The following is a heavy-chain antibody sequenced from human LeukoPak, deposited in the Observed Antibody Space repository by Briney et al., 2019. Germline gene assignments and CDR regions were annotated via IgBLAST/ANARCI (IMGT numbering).Heavy chain of an antibody. CDR3: ARRGGDNYFDY. CDR1: GGSFSGYY. D-gene: IGHD2-21*02. Sequence: PSETLSLTCAVYGGSFSGYYWSWIRQPPGKGLEWIGEINHSGSTNYNPSLKSRVTISVDTSKNQFSLKLSSVTAADTAVYYCARRGGDNYFDYWGQGTLVTVSS. CDR2: INHSGST. J-gene: IGHJ4*02. V-gene: IGHV4-34*01.